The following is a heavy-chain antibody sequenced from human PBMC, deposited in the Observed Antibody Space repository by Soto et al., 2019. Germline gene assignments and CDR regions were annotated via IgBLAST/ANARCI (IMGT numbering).Heavy chain of an antibody. V-gene: IGHV3-9*01. CDR3: ANGPFYYYYYMDV. CDR2: ISWNSGSI. Sequence: GGSLRLSCAASGFTFDDYAMHWVRQAPGKGLEWVSGISWNSGSIGYADSVKGRFTISRDNAKNSLYLQMNSLRAEDTALYYCANGPFYYYYYMDVWGKGTTVTVSS. J-gene: IGHJ6*03. CDR1: GFTFDDYA.